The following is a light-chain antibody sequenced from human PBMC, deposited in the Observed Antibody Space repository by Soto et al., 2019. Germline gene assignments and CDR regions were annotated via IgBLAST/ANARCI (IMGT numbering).Light chain of an antibody. Sequence: EIVMTQSPATLSVSPGERVTLSCRASQSVSNNLAWYQQKPGQTPRLLFYGASTRATGLPARFSGSGSGTEFTLTISSLQSEDFAVYYCQQYDNCPTFGQGTRLEMK. CDR1: QSVSNN. CDR3: QQYDNCPT. V-gene: IGKV3-15*01. CDR2: GAS. J-gene: IGKJ5*01.